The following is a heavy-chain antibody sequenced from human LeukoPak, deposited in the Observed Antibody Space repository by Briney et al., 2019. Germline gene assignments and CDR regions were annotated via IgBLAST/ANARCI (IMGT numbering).Heavy chain of an antibody. J-gene: IGHJ4*02. CDR3: ARDPYYYDSSGYYYEQKVDY. D-gene: IGHD3-22*01. CDR1: GHTFTGYY. V-gene: IGHV1-2*02. Sequence: ASVKVSCKASGHTFTGYYMHWVRQAPGQGLEWMGWIYPNSGGTNYAQKFQGRVTMTRDTSISTVYMELSRLRSDDTAIYYCARDPYYYDSSGYYYEQKVDYWGQGTLVTVSS. CDR2: IYPNSGGT.